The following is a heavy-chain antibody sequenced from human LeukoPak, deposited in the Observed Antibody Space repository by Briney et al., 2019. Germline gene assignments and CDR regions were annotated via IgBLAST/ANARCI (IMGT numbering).Heavy chain of an antibody. CDR1: GYIFTGYY. CDR2: INPNSGGT. V-gene: IGHV1-2*02. Sequence: EASVKVSCKASGYIFTGYYMHWVRQAPGQGLEWMGWINPNSGGTNYAQKFQGRVTMTRDTSISTAYMELSRLRSDDTAVYYCARQGAVAGTVWFDPWGQGTLVTVSS. J-gene: IGHJ5*02. CDR3: ARQGAVAGTVWFDP. D-gene: IGHD6-19*01.